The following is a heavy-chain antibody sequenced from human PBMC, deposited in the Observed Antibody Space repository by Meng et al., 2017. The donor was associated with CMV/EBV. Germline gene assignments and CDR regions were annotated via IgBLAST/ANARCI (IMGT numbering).Heavy chain of an antibody. Sequence: SVKVSCKGSGYSLTSYWIGWVRQAPGQGLEWMGGIIPIFGTANYAQKFQGRVTITTDESTSTAYMELSSLRSEDTAVYYCARMGREVGATNVHDAFDIWGQGTMVTVSS. V-gene: IGHV1-69*05. J-gene: IGHJ3*02. CDR1: GYSLTSYW. CDR3: ARMGREVGATNVHDAFDI. CDR2: IIPIFGTA. D-gene: IGHD1-26*01.